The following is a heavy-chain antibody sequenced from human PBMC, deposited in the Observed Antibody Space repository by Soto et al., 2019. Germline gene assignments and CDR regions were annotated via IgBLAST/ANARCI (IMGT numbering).Heavy chain of an antibody. CDR1: GYTFISHG. V-gene: IGHV1-18*04. J-gene: IGHJ6*02. Sequence: QVQLVQSGVEVKKPGASVKVSCKASGYTFISHGISWVRQAPGQGLEGMGWISGKNGNTNYAQKLQGRVTVTTDTSTSTAYMELRSLRSDDTAVYYCARVSSSIVVVPDYGMDVWGQGTTVTVSS. CDR3: ARVSSSIVVVPDYGMDV. D-gene: IGHD2-15*01. CDR2: ISGKNGNT.